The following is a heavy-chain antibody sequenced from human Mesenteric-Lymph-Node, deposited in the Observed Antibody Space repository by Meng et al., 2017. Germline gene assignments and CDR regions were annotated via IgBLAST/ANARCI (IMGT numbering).Heavy chain of an antibody. CDR1: GFRFTNFA. CDR2: FGSIRT. D-gene: IGHD3-16*01. Sequence: GESLKISCAASGFRFTNFAMSWVRQAPGKGLEWISGFGSIRTYYSDSVRGRFTSSRDNSKRTLILQMNSLGVDDTAIDYCATVLGRSREGPDYWGQGTLVTVSS. CDR3: ATVLGRSREGPDY. V-gene: IGHV3-23*03. J-gene: IGHJ4*02.